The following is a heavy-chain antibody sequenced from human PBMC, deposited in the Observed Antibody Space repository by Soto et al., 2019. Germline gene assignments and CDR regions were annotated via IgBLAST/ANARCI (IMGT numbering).Heavy chain of an antibody. CDR3: ARDYDFWSGLSYYYYYMDV. D-gene: IGHD3-3*01. CDR2: IWYDGSNK. J-gene: IGHJ6*03. Sequence: QVQLVESGGGVVQPGRSLRLSCAASGFTFSSYGMHWVRQAPGKGLEWVAVIWYDGSNKYYADSVKGRFTISRDNSKNTLYLKMNSMRAEDTVVYYCARDYDFWSGLSYYYYYMDVWGKGTTVTVSS. V-gene: IGHV3-33*01. CDR1: GFTFSSYG.